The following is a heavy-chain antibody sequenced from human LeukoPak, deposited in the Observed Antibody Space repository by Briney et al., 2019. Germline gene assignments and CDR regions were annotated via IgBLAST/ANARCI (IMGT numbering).Heavy chain of an antibody. CDR1: GASISSSSYF. CDR3: ARGPARLDP. CDR2: VYYSGRT. J-gene: IGHJ5*02. V-gene: IGHV4-39*01. Sequence: SETLSLTCTVSGASISSSSYFWGWIRQSPGKGLEYIGSVYYSGRTYYNPSLKSRVTISLDTSTSQFSLRLTSVTAADTAVYYCARGPARLDPWGQGTLVTVSP.